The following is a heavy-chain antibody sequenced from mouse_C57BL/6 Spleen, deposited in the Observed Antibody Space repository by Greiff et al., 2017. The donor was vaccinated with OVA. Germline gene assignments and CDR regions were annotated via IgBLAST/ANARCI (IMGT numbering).Heavy chain of an antibody. J-gene: IGHJ2*01. D-gene: IGHD2-14*01. V-gene: IGHV3-6*01. CDR1: GYSITSGYY. Sequence: EVQLVESGPGLVKPSQSLSLTCSVTGYSITSGYYWNWIRQFPGNKLEWMGYISYDGSNNYNPSLKNRISITRDTSKNQFFLKLNSVTTEDTATYYCASLGDFDYWGQGTTLTVSS. CDR3: ASLGDFDY. CDR2: ISYDGSN.